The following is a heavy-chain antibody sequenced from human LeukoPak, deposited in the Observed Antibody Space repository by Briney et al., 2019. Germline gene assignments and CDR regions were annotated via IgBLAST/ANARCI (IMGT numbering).Heavy chain of an antibody. CDR1: GYTFTSYA. D-gene: IGHD6-13*01. J-gene: IGHJ4*02. CDR2: INAGNGNT. CDR3: ARSISSWGIPYYFDY. Sequence: ASVKVSCKASGYTFTSYAMHWVRQAPGQRLEWMGWINAGNGNTKYSQKFQGRATITRDTSASTAYMELSSLRSEDTAVYYCARSISSWGIPYYFDYWGQGTLVTASS. V-gene: IGHV1-3*01.